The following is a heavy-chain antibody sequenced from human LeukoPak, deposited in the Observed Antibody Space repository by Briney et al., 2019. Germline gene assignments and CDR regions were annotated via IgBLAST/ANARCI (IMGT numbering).Heavy chain of an antibody. Sequence: GGSLRLSCAASGFTFSSYGMSWVRQAPGKGLEWVSTISGSGYNTYYADSVKGRFTISRDNSENTLYLQMNSLRAEDTALYYCAKHSGSYFIYYVDSWGQGTLVTVSS. CDR1: GFTFSSYG. V-gene: IGHV3-23*01. D-gene: IGHD1-26*01. CDR3: AKHSGSYFIYYVDS. CDR2: ISGSGYNT. J-gene: IGHJ4*02.